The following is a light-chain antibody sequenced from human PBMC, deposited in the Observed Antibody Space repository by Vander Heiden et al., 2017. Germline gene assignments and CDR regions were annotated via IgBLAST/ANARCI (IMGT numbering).Light chain of an antibody. CDR3: SSYTSSSTLWV. Sequence: QSALPQPAPVAGSPGPSITISCTGTSSDVGGYNYVSWYQQHPGKAPKLMIDEVSNRPSGVSNRFSGSKAGNTASLTISGLQAEDEADYDCSSYTSSSTLWVFGGGTKLTVL. CDR2: EVS. CDR1: SSDVGGYNY. V-gene: IGLV2-14*01. J-gene: IGLJ3*02.